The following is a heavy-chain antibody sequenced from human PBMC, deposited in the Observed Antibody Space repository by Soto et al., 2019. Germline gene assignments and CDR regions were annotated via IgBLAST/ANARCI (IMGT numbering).Heavy chain of an antibody. Sequence: EVQLLESGGGLVQPGGYLRLSCAASGFSFSSYAMSWVRQAPGKGLEWVSAISGSVVSTYYADSVKGRFAISRDNSKNTLYLQMNSLRAEDTAVYYCAKGSSSGWAYYYYGMDVWGQGTTVTVSS. CDR2: ISGSVVST. J-gene: IGHJ6*02. CDR1: GFSFSSYA. D-gene: IGHD3-22*01. V-gene: IGHV3-23*01. CDR3: AKGSSSGWAYYYYGMDV.